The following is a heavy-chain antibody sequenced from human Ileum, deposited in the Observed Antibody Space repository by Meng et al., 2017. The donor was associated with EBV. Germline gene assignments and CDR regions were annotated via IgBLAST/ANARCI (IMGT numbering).Heavy chain of an antibody. CDR2: MYPTGPT. V-gene: IGHV4-4*03. D-gene: IGHD1-26*01. CDR1: GGSNISDYW. CDR3: VRGGTYYLSY. J-gene: IGHJ4*02. Sequence: ESGPGLVHPPGPLSLPCPISGGSNISDYWWSWVRQSPEKGLEWIGEMYPTGPTYYNPSLKGRVSISIDKSKNQLSLKLNSVTAADTAVYYCVRGGTYYLSYWGQGSLVTVSS.